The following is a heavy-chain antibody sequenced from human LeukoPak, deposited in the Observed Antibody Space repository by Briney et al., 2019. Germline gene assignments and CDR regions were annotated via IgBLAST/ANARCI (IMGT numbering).Heavy chain of an antibody. CDR1: GESFSGHY. Sequence: SETLSLTCAVYGESFSGHYWSWIRQPPGKGLEWIGEINHSGSTNNNPTLKSRVTISVDTSKNQFSLKLSSVTAADTAVYYCARRSDYDILTGYSNSRFDPWGQGTLVTVSS. CDR3: ARRSDYDILTGYSNSRFDP. V-gene: IGHV4-34*01. D-gene: IGHD3-9*01. J-gene: IGHJ5*02. CDR2: INHSGST.